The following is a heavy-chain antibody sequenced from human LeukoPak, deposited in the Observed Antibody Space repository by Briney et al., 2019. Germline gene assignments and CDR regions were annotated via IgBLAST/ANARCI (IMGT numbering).Heavy chain of an antibody. D-gene: IGHD6-13*01. Sequence: GGSLRLSCAASGFTFSRYAMNWVRQAPGKGLGWVSGITGSGSSTYYADSVKGRFTVSRDNSKNTLYLQMNSLRAEDTAIYYCGKHSDATSSPAWGQGTLVTVSS. CDR2: ITGSGSST. CDR1: GFTFSRYA. V-gene: IGHV3-23*01. CDR3: GKHSDATSSPA. J-gene: IGHJ5*02.